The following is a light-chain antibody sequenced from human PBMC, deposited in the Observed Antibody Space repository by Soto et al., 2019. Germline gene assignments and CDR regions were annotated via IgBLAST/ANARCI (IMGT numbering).Light chain of an antibody. V-gene: IGLV2-11*01. Sequence: QSAPTQPRSVSGSPGQSVIISCTGTSSDVGGYEYVSWFQQSPAKAPKLVIYDVNNRPSGVPDRFSGSKSGNTASLTISGLQAEDEADYYCCSYAGTYTPVVFGGGTKLTVL. CDR3: CSYAGTYTPVV. J-gene: IGLJ2*01. CDR2: DVN. CDR1: SSDVGGYEY.